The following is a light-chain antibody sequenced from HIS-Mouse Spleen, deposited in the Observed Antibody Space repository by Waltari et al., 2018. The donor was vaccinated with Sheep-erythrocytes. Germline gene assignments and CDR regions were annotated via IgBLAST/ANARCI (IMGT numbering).Light chain of an antibody. CDR3: YSTDSSGNHWV. CDR2: EDS. Sequence: SYELTQPPSVSVSPGQTARITCSGDALPKKYAYWYQQKSGQAPVLVIYEDSKRHSGNPERFSGSSSGTMATLTISGAQVEDDADYYCYSTDSSGNHWVFGGGTKLTVL. V-gene: IGLV3-10*01. J-gene: IGLJ3*02. CDR1: ALPKKY.